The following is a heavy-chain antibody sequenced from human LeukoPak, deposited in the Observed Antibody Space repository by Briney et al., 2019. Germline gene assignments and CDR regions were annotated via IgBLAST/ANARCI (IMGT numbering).Heavy chain of an antibody. J-gene: IGHJ4*02. Sequence: PGGSLRLSCAASGFTFSSHDMDWVRQAPAKGLEWVTFIRYDGSDKYYADSVKGRFTISRDNSKNTLYLQMNSLRAEDTAVYYCVRDGILGDIDYTLGDWGQGTLVTVSS. D-gene: IGHD5-12*01. CDR2: IRYDGSDK. CDR1: GFTFSSHD. V-gene: IGHV3-30*02. CDR3: VRDGILGDIDYTLGD.